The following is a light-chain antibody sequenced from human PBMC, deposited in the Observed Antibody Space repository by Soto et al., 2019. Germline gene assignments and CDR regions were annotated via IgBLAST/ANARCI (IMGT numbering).Light chain of an antibody. CDR2: DAS. V-gene: IGKV3-11*01. J-gene: IGKJ5*01. CDR1: QSINTY. CDR3: QQRSNWPIT. Sequence: EIVLTQSPATLSLSPGERATLSCSASQSINTYLGWYQQKPGQAPSLLIYDASKRATGISARFSGSGSGTDFTLAISSLEPEDFAVYYCQQRSNWPITLGQGTRLEIK.